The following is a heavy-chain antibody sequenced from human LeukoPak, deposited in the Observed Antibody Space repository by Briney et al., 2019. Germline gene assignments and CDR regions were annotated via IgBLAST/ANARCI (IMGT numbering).Heavy chain of an antibody. V-gene: IGHV4-59*08. CDR1: GGSISSYY. CDR3: ARHGYDLSTGLNWFDP. J-gene: IGHJ5*02. D-gene: IGHD3/OR15-3a*01. CDR2: IFYSGST. Sequence: PSETLSLTCTVSGGSISSYYWSWIRQPPGKGLEWIGYIFYSGSTSYNPSLKSRVTISGDTSKNQFSLKLSSVTAADTAVYYCARHGYDLSTGLNWFDPWGQGTLVTVSS.